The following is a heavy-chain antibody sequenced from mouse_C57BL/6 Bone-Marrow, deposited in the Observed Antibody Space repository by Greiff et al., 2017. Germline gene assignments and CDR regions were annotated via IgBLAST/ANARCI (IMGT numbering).Heavy chain of an antibody. CDR3: ARLGLRPY. Sequence: EVQLVESGAELVRPGASVKLSCTASSFNIKDYYMHWVKQRPEQGLEWIGRIYPGDGDTNYNGKFKGKATLTADKSSSTAYMQLSSLTSEDSAVYFCARLGLRPYWGQGTLVTVSA. J-gene: IGHJ3*01. V-gene: IGHV14-1*01. CDR1: SFNIKDYY. CDR2: IYPGDGDT. D-gene: IGHD2-4*01.